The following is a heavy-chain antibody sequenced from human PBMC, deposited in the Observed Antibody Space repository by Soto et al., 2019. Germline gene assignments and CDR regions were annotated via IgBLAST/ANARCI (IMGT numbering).Heavy chain of an antibody. CDR1: GGSISSYY. D-gene: IGHD6-19*01. CDR2: IYYSGST. J-gene: IGHJ5*02. V-gene: IGHV4-59*01. CDR3: ARVSWKGIAVAGSGWFDP. Sequence: QVQLQESGPGLVKPSETLSLTCTVSGGSISSYYWSWIRQPPGKGLEWIGYIYYSGSTNYNPSLKIRGTRSLDTSKNQFSLKLSSVTAADTAVYYCARVSWKGIAVAGSGWFDPWGQGTLVTVSS.